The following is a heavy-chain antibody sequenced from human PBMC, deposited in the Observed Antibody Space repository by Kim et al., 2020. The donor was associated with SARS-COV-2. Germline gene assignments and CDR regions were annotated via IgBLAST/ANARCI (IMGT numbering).Heavy chain of an antibody. CDR3: ARIGDY. D-gene: IGHD2-15*01. J-gene: IGHJ4*02. Sequence: PGGADTSYSPSVQGQVTISGDKSISTAYLQWSSLQAADTAMYYCARIGDYWGQGTLVTVSS. CDR2: PGGADT. V-gene: IGHV5-51*01.